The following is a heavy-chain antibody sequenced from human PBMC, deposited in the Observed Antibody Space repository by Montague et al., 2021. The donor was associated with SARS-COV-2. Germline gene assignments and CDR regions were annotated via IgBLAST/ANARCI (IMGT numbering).Heavy chain of an antibody. J-gene: IGHJ3*02. D-gene: IGHD3-22*01. V-gene: IGHV4-59*01. Sequence: SETLSLTCTVSGGSISSYYWSWIRQPPGKGLQWIGYSYYSGSTNYNPSLKRRVTIFVGTSKNQNSLKLSLVTVADTAVYYCVRGGYYDYAFDIWGQGTMVTVSS. CDR2: SYYSGST. CDR1: GGSISSYY. CDR3: VRGGYYDYAFDI.